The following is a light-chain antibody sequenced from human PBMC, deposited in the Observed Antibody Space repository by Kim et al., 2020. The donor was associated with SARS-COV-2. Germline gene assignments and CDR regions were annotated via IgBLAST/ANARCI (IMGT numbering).Light chain of an antibody. Sequence: GQTISTSCTGTSNDVGGYNSVSWYQQYPGRVPTLMIYDVTKQPSGVSHRFSGSKSVNTASLTISGLQTGDEAHYYCTSYTSSRTWVFGGGTQLTVL. CDR1: SNDVGGYNS. J-gene: IGLJ3*02. V-gene: IGLV2-14*03. CDR2: DVT. CDR3: TSYTSSRTWV.